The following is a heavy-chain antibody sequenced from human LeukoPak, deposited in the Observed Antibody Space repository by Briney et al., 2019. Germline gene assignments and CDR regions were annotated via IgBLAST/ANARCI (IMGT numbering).Heavy chain of an antibody. V-gene: IGHV4-59*08. J-gene: IGHJ3*02. CDR3: ARLNDYVSAFDI. Sequence: SETLSLTCTVSGGSISSYYWSWIRQPPGKGLEWIGYIYYSRSTNYNPSHKSRVTISVDTSKNQFSLKLSSVTAADTAVYYCARLNDYVSAFDIWGQGTMVTVSS. D-gene: IGHD4-17*01. CDR2: IYYSRST. CDR1: GGSISSYY.